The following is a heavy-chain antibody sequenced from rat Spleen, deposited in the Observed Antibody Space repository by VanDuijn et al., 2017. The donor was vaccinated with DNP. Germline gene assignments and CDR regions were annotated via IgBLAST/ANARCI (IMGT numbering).Heavy chain of an antibody. CDR3: ARDDYGSYGAMDP. D-gene: IGHD1-3*01. Sequence: EVQLVESGGGLVQPGRSLKLSCAASGFTFSNYGMAWVRQAPTKGLEWVASITTSGGDTYFRDSVKGRFTISRDNAKSTLYLQMDSLRSEDTATYYCARDDYGSYGAMDPWGQGTSVTVSS. CDR2: ITTSGGDT. V-gene: IGHV5S13*01. J-gene: IGHJ4*01. CDR1: GFTFSNYG.